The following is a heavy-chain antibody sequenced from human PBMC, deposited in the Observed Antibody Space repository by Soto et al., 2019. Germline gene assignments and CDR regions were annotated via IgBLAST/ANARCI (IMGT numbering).Heavy chain of an antibody. J-gene: IGHJ6*02. D-gene: IGHD5-18*01. CDR2: IYYSGST. CDR1: GGSVSSGSYY. Sequence: LTCTVSGGSVSSGSYYWSWIRQPPGKGLEWIGYIYYSGSTNYNPSLRSRVTISVDTSKNQFSLKLSSVTAADTAVYYCARPLYSYGPMDVWGQGTTVTVSS. V-gene: IGHV4-61*01. CDR3: ARPLYSYGPMDV.